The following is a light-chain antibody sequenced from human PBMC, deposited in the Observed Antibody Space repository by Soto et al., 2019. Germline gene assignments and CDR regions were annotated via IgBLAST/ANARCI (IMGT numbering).Light chain of an antibody. CDR1: QSVSSN. J-gene: IGKJ4*01. CDR3: QQYGSSPLT. Sequence: ENVFTPSPSPPSLSSGEKAPPPCRASQSVSSNLAWYQQKPGQAPRLLIYGASTRATGIPDRFTGSGSGTDFTLTISRLEPEDFAVYYCQQYGSSPLTFGGGTKVDIK. V-gene: IGKV3-20*01. CDR2: GAS.